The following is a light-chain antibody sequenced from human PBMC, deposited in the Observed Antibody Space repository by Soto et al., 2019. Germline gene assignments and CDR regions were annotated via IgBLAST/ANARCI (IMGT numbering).Light chain of an antibody. CDR2: EVS. CDR3: ASYTSSSTSVI. J-gene: IGLJ2*01. V-gene: IGLV1-40*01. CDR1: SSNIGAGYD. Sequence: QSVLTQPPSVSGAPGQRVTISCTGSSSNIGAGYDVHWYQQLPGTAPKLIIFEVSNRPSGISSRFSGSKSGNTASLTISGLQAEDEADYYCASYTSSSTSVIFGRGTKVTVL.